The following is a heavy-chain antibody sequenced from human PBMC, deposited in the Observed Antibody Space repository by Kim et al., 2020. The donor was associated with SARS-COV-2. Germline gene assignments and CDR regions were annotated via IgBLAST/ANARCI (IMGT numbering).Heavy chain of an antibody. J-gene: IGHJ4*02. D-gene: IGHD5-12*01. CDR1: GFTFSSYG. CDR2: IWYDGSNK. CDR3: ARGAGYKWLTPSRF. V-gene: IGHV3-33*01. Sequence: GGSLRLSCAASGFTFSSYGMHWVRQAPGKGLEWVAVIWYDGSNKYYADSVKGRFTISRDNSKNTLYLQMNSLRAEDTAVYYCARGAGYKWLTPSRFWGQGTLVTVSS.